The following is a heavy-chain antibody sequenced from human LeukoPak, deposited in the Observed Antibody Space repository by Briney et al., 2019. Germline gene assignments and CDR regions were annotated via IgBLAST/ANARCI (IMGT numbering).Heavy chain of an antibody. J-gene: IGHJ4*02. Sequence: KPSATLSLTCTASGGSITIHHWSWIRQPPGKGLEWICSVYYSGSTNYSPSLKSRVTISVDTSKNQSSLNLRPVTAADTAVYYCAERGGGFWGQGTLVTVSS. CDR1: GGSITIHH. CDR3: AERGGGF. V-gene: IGHV4-59*11. CDR2: VYYSGST. D-gene: IGHD3-16*01.